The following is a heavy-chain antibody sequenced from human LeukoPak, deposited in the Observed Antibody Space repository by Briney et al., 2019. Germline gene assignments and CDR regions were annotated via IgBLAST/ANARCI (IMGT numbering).Heavy chain of an antibody. J-gene: IGHJ4*02. CDR1: GYTFTGYY. Sequence: ASVKVSCKASGYTFTGYYMHWVRQAPGQGLEWMGWINPNSGGTNYAQKFQGRVTMTRDTSISTAYMELSRLRSDDTAVYYCASQRAVAGIFFDYWGQGTLVTVSS. D-gene: IGHD6-13*01. V-gene: IGHV1-2*02. CDR2: INPNSGGT. CDR3: ASQRAVAGIFFDY.